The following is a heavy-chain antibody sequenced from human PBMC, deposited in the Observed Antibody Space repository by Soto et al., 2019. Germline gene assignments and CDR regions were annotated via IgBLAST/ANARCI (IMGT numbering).Heavy chain of an antibody. CDR3: AREGYSYQGGFDY. CDR2: ISYDGSNK. Sequence: QVQLVESGGGVVQPGRSLRLSCAASGFTFSSYAMHWVRQAPGKGLEWVAVISYDGSNKYYADSVKGRFTISRDNSKNTLYLQMNSLGAEDTAVYYCAREGYSYQGGFDYWGQGTLVTVSS. D-gene: IGHD5-18*01. J-gene: IGHJ4*02. V-gene: IGHV3-30-3*01. CDR1: GFTFSSYA.